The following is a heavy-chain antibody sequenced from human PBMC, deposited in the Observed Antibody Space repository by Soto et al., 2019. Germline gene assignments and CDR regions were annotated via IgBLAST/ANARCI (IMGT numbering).Heavy chain of an antibody. CDR1: GGSISSYY. Sequence: SETLSLTCTVSGGSISSYYWSWIRQPPGKGLEWIGYIYYSGSTNYNPSLKSRVTISVDTSKNQFSLKLSSVTAADTAVYYCARDPMLWGQGTLVTVSS. CDR2: IYYSGST. D-gene: IGHD2-8*01. J-gene: IGHJ4*02. CDR3: ARDPML. V-gene: IGHV4-59*01.